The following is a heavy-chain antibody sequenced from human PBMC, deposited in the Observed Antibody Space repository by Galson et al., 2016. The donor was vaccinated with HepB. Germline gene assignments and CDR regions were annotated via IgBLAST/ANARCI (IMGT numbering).Heavy chain of an antibody. Sequence: SLRLSCAASGFTFSNYWMIWVRQAPGKGLEWVSGISGAGGTTSYADSVKGRFTISRNNSKNTLFLQMASLRAEDTAVYYCAKVKDSGTYPYFDYWGQGTLVTVSS. CDR3: AKVKDSGTYPYFDY. CDR2: ISGAGGTT. CDR1: GFTFSNYW. D-gene: IGHD3/OR15-3a*01. V-gene: IGHV3-23*01. J-gene: IGHJ4*02.